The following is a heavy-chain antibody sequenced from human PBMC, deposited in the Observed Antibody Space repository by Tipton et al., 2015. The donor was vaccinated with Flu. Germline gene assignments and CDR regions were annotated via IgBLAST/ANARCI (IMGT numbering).Heavy chain of an antibody. CDR2: ISTNGGGT. CDR1: GFTFTNYA. V-gene: IGHV3-64*02. J-gene: IGHJ4*02. Sequence: GSLRLSCAASGFTFTNYAMHWVRQAPGKGLEYVSSISTNGGGTYYADSVKGRFIISRDNSKNTLYLQMGSLRAEDMAVYYCAREGPMVQGIITTTGFDSWGQGTLVTVSS. D-gene: IGHD3-10*01. CDR3: AREGPMVQGIITTTGFDS.